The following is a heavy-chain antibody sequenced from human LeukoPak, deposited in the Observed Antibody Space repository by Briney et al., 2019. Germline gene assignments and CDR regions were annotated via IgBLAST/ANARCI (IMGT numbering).Heavy chain of an antibody. D-gene: IGHD2-2*01. CDR1: GFTFSSYA. V-gene: IGHV3-23*01. CDR3: AGNCSSTSCYSRGGAFDI. CDR2: ISGSGGST. Sequence: GGSLRLSCAASGFTFSSYAMSWVRQAPGKGLEWVSAISGSGGSTYYADSVKGRSTISRDNSKNTLYLQMNSLRAEDTAVYYCAGNCSSTSCYSRGGAFDIWGQGTMVTVSS. J-gene: IGHJ3*02.